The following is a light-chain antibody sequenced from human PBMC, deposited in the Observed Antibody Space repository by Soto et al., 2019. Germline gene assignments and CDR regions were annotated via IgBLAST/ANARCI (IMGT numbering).Light chain of an antibody. CDR2: TVS. Sequence: DVVMTQSPPSLPVTLGQPASMSCRSSQSVVYSDGNAYLNWSQQRPGQSPRRLIYTVSKRDSGVPARFSGDRSGTDFTLKISRVEAEDVGMSYCMQGTPLPPTFGQGTNVDI. V-gene: IGKV2-30*01. J-gene: IGKJ1*01. CDR3: MQGTPLPPT. CDR1: QSVVYSDGNAY.